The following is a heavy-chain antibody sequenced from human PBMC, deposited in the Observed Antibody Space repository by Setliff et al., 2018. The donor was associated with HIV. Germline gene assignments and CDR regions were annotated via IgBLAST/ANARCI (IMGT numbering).Heavy chain of an antibody. CDR1: GYPFNTYD. D-gene: IGHD3-22*01. CDR2: ISVNKGHT. CDR3: ARDDSSGYYPSWAFDI. V-gene: IGHV1-18*04. Sequence: GASVKVSCKASGYPFNTYDITWVRQAPGQGLEWMGWISVNKGHTNYAQKFQDRVTMTTDTSTSTAYMELTRLRSDDTAAYYCARDDSSGYYPSWAFDIWGQGTMVTVSS. J-gene: IGHJ3*02.